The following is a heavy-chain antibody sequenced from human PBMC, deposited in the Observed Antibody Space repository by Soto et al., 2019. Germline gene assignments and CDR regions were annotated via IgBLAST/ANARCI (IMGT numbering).Heavy chain of an antibody. J-gene: IGHJ6*03. CDR2: IVVGSGNT. CDR3: AADRRPHYYYYMDV. Sequence: SVKVSCKASGFTFTSSAMQWVRQARGQRLEWIGWIVVGSGNTNYAQKFQERVTITRDMSTSTAYMELSSLRSEDTAVYYCAADRRPHYYYYMDVWGKGTTVTVS. CDR1: GFTFTSSA. V-gene: IGHV1-58*02.